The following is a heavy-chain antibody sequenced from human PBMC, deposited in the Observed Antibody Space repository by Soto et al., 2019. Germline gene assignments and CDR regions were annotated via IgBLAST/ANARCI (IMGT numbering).Heavy chain of an antibody. CDR1: GAPISCGDYS. CDR2: IFHGGST. CDR3: ARGRVVVPAAVMFNCLDP. Sequence: SETLSLTCAISGAPISCGDYSWNWIRQPPGKGLEWIGYIFHGGSTYYNPSLRSRVTISVDRSRTQFSLKMSSVTAADTAVYYCARGRVVVPAAVMFNCLDPWGQGALVTVSS. J-gene: IGHJ5*02. V-gene: IGHV4-30-2*01. D-gene: IGHD2-2*01.